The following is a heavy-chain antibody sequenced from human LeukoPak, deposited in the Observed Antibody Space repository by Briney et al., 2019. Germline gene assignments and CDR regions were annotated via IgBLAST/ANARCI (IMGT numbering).Heavy chain of an antibody. D-gene: IGHD6-19*01. CDR1: GGSISSYY. V-gene: IGHV4-4*07. CDR3: ARDTAVAGIFDY. Sequence: SETLSLTCTVSGGSISSYYWSWIRQPAGKGLEWIGRIYTSGSTNYNPSLKSRVTISVDKSKNQFSLKLSSVAAADTAVYYCARDTAVAGIFDYWGQGTLVTVSS. J-gene: IGHJ4*02. CDR2: IYTSGST.